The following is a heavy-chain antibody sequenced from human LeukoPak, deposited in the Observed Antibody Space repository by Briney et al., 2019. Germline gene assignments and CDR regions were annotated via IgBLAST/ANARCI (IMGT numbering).Heavy chain of an antibody. V-gene: IGHV3-30*18. CDR3: AKSTLSIYYYYYMDV. CDR1: GFTFSSYG. CDR2: ISYDGSNK. Sequence: PGGSLRLSCAASGFTFSSYGMSWVRQAPGKGLEWVAVISYDGSNKYYADSVKGRFTISRDNSKNTLYLQMNSLRAEDTAVYYCAKSTLSIYYYYYMDVWGKGTTVTVSS. J-gene: IGHJ6*03.